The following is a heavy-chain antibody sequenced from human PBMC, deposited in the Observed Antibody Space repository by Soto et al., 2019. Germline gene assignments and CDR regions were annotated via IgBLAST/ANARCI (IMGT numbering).Heavy chain of an antibody. D-gene: IGHD3-3*02. Sequence: QVQLVESGGGVVQPGRSLRLSCAASGFTFSSYARHWVRQAPGKGLEWVAVISYDGSNKYYADSVKGRFTISRDNSKNTLYLQMNSLRAEDTAVYYCARVISGDSDYWGQGTLVTVSS. CDR2: ISYDGSNK. CDR3: ARVISGDSDY. CDR1: GFTFSSYA. V-gene: IGHV3-30*04. J-gene: IGHJ4*02.